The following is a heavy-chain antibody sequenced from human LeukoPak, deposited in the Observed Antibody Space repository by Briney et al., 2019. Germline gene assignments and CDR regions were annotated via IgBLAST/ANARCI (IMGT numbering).Heavy chain of an antibody. Sequence: SGGSLRLSCAASGFSVSDNYMSWVRQAPGKGLEWVSLLYSGGSTHYADSVKGRFTISRDKSNNMLSLQMNSLRAEDTAVYYCARGKSGSHSRPFDYWGQGTLVTVSS. V-gene: IGHV3-66*01. CDR2: LYSGGST. J-gene: IGHJ4*02. D-gene: IGHD1-26*01. CDR1: GFSVSDNY. CDR3: ARGKSGSHSRPFDY.